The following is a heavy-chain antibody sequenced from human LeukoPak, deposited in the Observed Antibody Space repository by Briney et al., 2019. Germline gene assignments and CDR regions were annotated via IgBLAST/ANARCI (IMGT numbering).Heavy chain of an antibody. CDR3: ARASSRSWYLHY. CDR2: INPNSGGT. Sequence: ASVKVSCKASGYTFTGYYMHWVRQAPGQGLEWMGWINPNSGGTNYAQKFQGRVTMTRDTSISTAYMELSRLRFDDTAVYYCARASSRSWYLHYWGQGTLVTVSS. CDR1: GYTFTGYY. V-gene: IGHV1-2*02. D-gene: IGHD6-13*01. J-gene: IGHJ4*02.